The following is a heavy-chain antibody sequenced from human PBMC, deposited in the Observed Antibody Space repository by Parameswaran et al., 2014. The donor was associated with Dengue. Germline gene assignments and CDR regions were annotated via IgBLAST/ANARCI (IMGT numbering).Heavy chain of an antibody. D-gene: IGHD3-22*01. Sequence: VRQAPGKGLEWVSVIYSGGSTYYADSVKGRFTISRDNSKNTLYLQMNSLRAEDTAVYYCARVAGSSGYYLDYWGQGTTVTVSS. V-gene: IGHV3-53*01. J-gene: IGHJ4*02. CDR3: ARVAGSSGYYLDY. CDR2: IYSGGST.